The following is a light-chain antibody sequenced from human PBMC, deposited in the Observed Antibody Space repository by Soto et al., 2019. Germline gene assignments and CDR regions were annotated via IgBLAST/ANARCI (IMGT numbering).Light chain of an antibody. Sequence: QSALTQPASVSGSPGQSITISCTGTSSDVGGYNYVSWYQQHPGKAPKLMIYEVSNRPSGVSNRFSGSKSANTASLTISGLQAEDEADYFCSSYRSTSTRYVFGTGTKLTVL. CDR3: SSYRSTSTRYV. V-gene: IGLV2-14*01. CDR1: SSDVGGYNY. CDR2: EVS. J-gene: IGLJ1*01.